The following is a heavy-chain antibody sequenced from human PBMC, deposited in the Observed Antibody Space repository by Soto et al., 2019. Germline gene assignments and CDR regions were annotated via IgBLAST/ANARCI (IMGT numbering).Heavy chain of an antibody. J-gene: IGHJ4*02. CDR2: TYYRSKWYN. CDR1: GDSVSSNSAA. V-gene: IGHV6-1*01. D-gene: IGHD1-26*01. CDR3: ARGEQYSGRIFDY. Sequence: SQTLSLTCGISGDSVSSNSAAWNWLRQSPSRGLEWLGRTYYRSKWYNDYAVSVESRIAINPDTSKNHFSLQLNFVTPEDTAVYFCARGEQYSGRIFDYWGQGTLVTVSS.